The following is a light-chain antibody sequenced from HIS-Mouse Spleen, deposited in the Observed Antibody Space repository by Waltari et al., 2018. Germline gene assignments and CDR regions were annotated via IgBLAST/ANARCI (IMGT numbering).Light chain of an antibody. CDR2: EVS. Sequence: QSALTQPASVSGSPGQSITISCTGTSSDVGGYHYVSWYQQQPGQAPQLMIYEVSNRPSGVSNRFSGSKSGNTASLTISGLQAEDEADYYCSSYTSSSTPYVFGTGTKVTVL. CDR1: SSDVGGYHY. CDR3: SSYTSSSTPYV. J-gene: IGLJ1*01. V-gene: IGLV2-14*01.